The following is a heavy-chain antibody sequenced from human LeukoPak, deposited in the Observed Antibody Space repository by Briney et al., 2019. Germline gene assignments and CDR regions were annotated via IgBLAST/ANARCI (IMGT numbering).Heavy chain of an antibody. V-gene: IGHV3-23*01. CDR1: GFTFSSYG. J-gene: IGHJ4*02. D-gene: IGHD3-10*01. Sequence: GGSLRLSCAASGFTFSSYGMSWVRQAPGKGLEWVSAISGSGGSTYYADSVKGRFTISRDNSKNTLSLQMSSLRVEDTAVYFCAREKGRGVISPYYDCWGQGTLVTVSS. CDR2: ISGSGGST. CDR3: AREKGRGVISPYYDC.